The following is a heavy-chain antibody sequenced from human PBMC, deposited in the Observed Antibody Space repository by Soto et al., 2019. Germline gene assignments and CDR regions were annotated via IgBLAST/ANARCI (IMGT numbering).Heavy chain of an antibody. CDR1: GGSSSSGGYY. J-gene: IGHJ6*02. CDR3: ARLNGYCVSTGCHGYYGMDV. D-gene: IGHD2-2*03. Sequence: TLSLTCTVSGGSSSSGGYYWSWIRQHPGKGLEWIGYIYYSGSTYYNPSLKSRVTISVDTSKNEFSLRLSSVTAADTAVYYCARLNGYCVSTGCHGYYGMDVWGQGTTVTVSS. V-gene: IGHV4-31*03. CDR2: IYYSGST.